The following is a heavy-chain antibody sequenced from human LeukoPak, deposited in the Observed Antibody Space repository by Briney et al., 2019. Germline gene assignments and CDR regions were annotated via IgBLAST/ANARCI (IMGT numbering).Heavy chain of an antibody. V-gene: IGHV3-30*18. CDR3: AKDRYYYDSSGYPGH. Sequence: GGSLRLSCAASGFTFSSYGMHWVRQAPGKGLEWVAVISYDGSNKYYADSAKGRFTISRDNSKNTLYLQMNSLRAEDTAVYYCAKDRYYYDSSGYPGHWGQGTLVTVSS. CDR1: GFTFSSYG. D-gene: IGHD3-22*01. CDR2: ISYDGSNK. J-gene: IGHJ4*02.